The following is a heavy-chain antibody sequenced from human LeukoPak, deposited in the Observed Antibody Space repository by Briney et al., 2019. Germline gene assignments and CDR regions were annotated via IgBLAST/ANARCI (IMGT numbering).Heavy chain of an antibody. D-gene: IGHD3-10*01. CDR2: VYTSGTT. CDR3: ASPRYGSGGWFDY. CDR1: GGSISSDTYY. V-gene: IGHV4-61*02. Sequence: SETLSLTCTASGGSISSDTYYWIWIRQTAGKGLEWIGRVYTSGTTNYNPSLKSRVTISIDTSKNQFSLKLSSVTAADPAVYSCASPRYGSGGWFDYWGQGTLVTVSS. J-gene: IGHJ4*02.